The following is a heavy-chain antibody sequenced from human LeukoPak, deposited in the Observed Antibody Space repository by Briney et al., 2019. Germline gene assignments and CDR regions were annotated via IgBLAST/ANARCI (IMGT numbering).Heavy chain of an antibody. CDR2: ISSDGSHK. J-gene: IGHJ3*02. Sequence: GGSLRLSCAASGFTLTNYGIHWVRQAPGKGLEWVAFISSDGSHKYYADSVRGRFTISRDTSKNTLSLQMNSLRADDTAIYYCARDTSHDIGGIRNAFDIWGQGTMVTVSS. D-gene: IGHD3-16*01. CDR1: GFTLTNYG. CDR3: ARDTSHDIGGIRNAFDI. V-gene: IGHV3-33*01.